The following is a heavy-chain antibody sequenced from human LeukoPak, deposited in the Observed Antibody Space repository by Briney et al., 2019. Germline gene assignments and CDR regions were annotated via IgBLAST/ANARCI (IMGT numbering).Heavy chain of an antibody. CDR2: IYTSGST. CDR1: GGSISSYY. V-gene: IGHV4-4*07. J-gene: IGHJ4*02. CDR3: ARDGYDSSGYFPEATN. Sequence: SETLSLTCTVSGGSISSYYWSWIRQPAGKGLEWIGRIYTSGSTNYNPSLKSRVTMSVGTSKNQFSLKLSSVTAADTAVYYCARDGYDSSGYFPEATNWGQGTLVTVSS. D-gene: IGHD3-22*01.